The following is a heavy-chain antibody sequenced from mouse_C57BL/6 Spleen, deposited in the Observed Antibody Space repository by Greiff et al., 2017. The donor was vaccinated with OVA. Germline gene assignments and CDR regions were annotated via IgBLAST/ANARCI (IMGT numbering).Heavy chain of an antibody. J-gene: IGHJ2*01. Sequence: QVQLQQPGAELVKPGASVKLSCKASGYTFTSYWMHWVKQRPGQGLEWIGMIHPNSGSTNYNEKFKSKATLTVDKSSSTAYMQLSSLTSEDAAVYYCARERGGFFDYWGQGTTLTVSS. CDR1: GYTFTSYW. CDR2: IHPNSGST. CDR3: ARERGGFFDY. V-gene: IGHV1-64*01.